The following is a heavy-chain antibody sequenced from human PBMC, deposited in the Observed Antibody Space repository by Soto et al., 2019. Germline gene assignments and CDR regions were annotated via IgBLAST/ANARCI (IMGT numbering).Heavy chain of an antibody. CDR3: ARRLSSSTYYFDY. J-gene: IGHJ4*02. Sequence: GKSLKISCKGSGYSFTSYWIGWVRQMPGKGLEWMGIIYPGDSDTRYSPSFQGQVTISADKSISTAYLQWSSLKASDTAMYYCARRLSSSTYYFDYWGQGTLVTVSS. V-gene: IGHV5-51*03. CDR2: IYPGDSDT. CDR1: GYSFTSYW. D-gene: IGHD6-6*01.